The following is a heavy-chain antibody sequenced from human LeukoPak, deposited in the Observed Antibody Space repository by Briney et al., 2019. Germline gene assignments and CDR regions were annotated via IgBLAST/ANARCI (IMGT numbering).Heavy chain of an antibody. V-gene: IGHV3-53*01. CDR2: IYSGGST. J-gene: IGHJ4*02. D-gene: IGHD1-26*01. CDR1: GFTVSSNY. Sequence: GGSLRLSCAASGFTVSSNYMSWVRQAPGRGLEWVSVIYSGGSTYYADSVKGRFTISRDNSKNTLYLQMNSLRAEDTAVYYCTAGSYYSPDYWGQGTLVTVCS. CDR3: TAGSYYSPDY.